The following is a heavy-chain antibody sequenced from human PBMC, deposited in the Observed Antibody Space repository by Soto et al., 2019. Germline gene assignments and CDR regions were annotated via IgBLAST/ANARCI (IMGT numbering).Heavy chain of an antibody. J-gene: IGHJ4*02. CDR1: VYTLTELS. CDR3: VAGGTRWLQTPCDY. V-gene: IGHV1-24*01. D-gene: IGHD1-1*01. Sequence: ASVKVSCKVSVYTLTELSMDWVRQAPGKGLEWMGGFDPEDGKTTSAQKFQGRVTVTEEPSTDKAYMELSGRRSEDTAGYYLVAGGTRWLQTPCDYWRQRTL. CDR2: FDPEDGKT.